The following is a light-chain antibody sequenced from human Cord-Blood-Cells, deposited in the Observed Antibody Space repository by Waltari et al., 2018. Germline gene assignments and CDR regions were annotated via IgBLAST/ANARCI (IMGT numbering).Light chain of an antibody. Sequence: EIVLTQFPATPSSSPGERATLSCRASQSVSSYLAWDQQKPGQPPRLRIYDASNRATVIPARFSGSGSGTDFTLTISSLEPEEFAVYYCQQRSNWPLTFGGGTKVEIK. CDR2: DAS. J-gene: IGKJ4*01. CDR1: QSVSSY. V-gene: IGKV3-11*01. CDR3: QQRSNWPLT.